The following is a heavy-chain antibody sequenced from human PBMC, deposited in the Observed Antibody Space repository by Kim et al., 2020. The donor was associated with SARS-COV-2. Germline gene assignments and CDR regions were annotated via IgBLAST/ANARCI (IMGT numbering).Heavy chain of an antibody. V-gene: IGHV4-34*01. Sequence: SETLSLTCAVYGGSFSGYYWSWIRQPPGKGLEWIGEINHSGSTNYNPSLKSRVTISVDTSKNQFSLKLSSVTAADTAVYYCARSFLGPVDNWFDPWGQGT. CDR2: INHSGST. CDR1: GGSFSGYY. J-gene: IGHJ5*02. CDR3: ARSFLGPVDNWFDP.